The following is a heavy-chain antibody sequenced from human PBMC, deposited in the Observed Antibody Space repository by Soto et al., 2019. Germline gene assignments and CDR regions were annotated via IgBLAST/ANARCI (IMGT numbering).Heavy chain of an antibody. V-gene: IGHV5-51*01. CDR1: GYSFTSYW. Sequence: PRGSLKISCKGSGYSFTSYWIGWVRQMPGKGLEWMGIIYPGDSDTRYSPSFQGQVTISADKSISTAYLQWSSLKASDTAMYYCARQGYSSGWYPTGYYYYGMDVWGQGTTVTVSS. CDR3: ARQGYSSGWYPTGYYYYGMDV. CDR2: IYPGDSDT. D-gene: IGHD6-19*01. J-gene: IGHJ6*02.